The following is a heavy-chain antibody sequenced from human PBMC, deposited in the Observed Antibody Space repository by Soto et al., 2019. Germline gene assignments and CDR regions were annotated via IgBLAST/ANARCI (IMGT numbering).Heavy chain of an antibody. V-gene: IGHV1-2*04. D-gene: IGHD6-6*01. J-gene: IGHJ6*02. Sequence: ASVKVSCKASGYTFTGYYMHWVRQAPRQGLEGMGWINPNSGGTNYEQKFQGWVTMTRDTSISTAYMEPSRLRSDDTAVYYCARGTGRIAARPMVGYYYYGMDVWGQGTTVTVSS. CDR3: ARGTGRIAARPMVGYYYYGMDV. CDR1: GYTFTGYY. CDR2: INPNSGGT.